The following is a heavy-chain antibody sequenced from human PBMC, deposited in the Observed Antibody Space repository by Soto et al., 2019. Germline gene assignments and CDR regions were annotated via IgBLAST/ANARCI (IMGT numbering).Heavy chain of an antibody. D-gene: IGHD7-27*01. CDR3: ARDVVRSTGGDS. Sequence: QVQLVQSGAEVKEPGTSVKVSCKASGGTFSTSSFVWVRQGPGQGLEWMGGIIPIFSKTNVAQKFQGRVTFTADESTRTAYMELSSPRSEDPAIYYCARDVVRSTGGDSWGQGTLVTVSS. CDR1: GGTFSTSS. V-gene: IGHV1-69*01. CDR2: IIPIFSKT. J-gene: IGHJ4*02.